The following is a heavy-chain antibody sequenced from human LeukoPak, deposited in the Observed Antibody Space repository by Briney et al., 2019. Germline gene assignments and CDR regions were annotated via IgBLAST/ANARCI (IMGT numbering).Heavy chain of an antibody. CDR3: AREVSGLYYYYYYYMDV. V-gene: IGHV4-59*12. CDR1: GGSISSYY. D-gene: IGHD2-2*02. CDR2: IYYSGST. J-gene: IGHJ6*03. Sequence: PSETLSLTCTVSGGSISSYYWSWIRQPPGKGLEWIGYIYYSGSTYYNPSLKSRVTISVDTSKNQFPLKLSSVTAADTAVYYCAREVSGLYYYYYYYMDVWGKGTTVTVSS.